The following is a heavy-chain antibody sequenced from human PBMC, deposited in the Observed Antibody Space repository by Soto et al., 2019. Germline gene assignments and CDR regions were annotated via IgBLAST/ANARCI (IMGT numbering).Heavy chain of an antibody. J-gene: IGHJ4*02. CDR3: AKSYDYIWGSYRPQPYYFDY. D-gene: IGHD3-16*02. CDR2: ISGSGGST. CDR1: GFTFSSYA. Sequence: GGSLRLSCAASGFTFSSYAMSWVRQAPGKGLEWVSAISGSGGSTYYADSVKGRFTISRDNSKNTLYLQMNSLRAEDTAVYYCAKSYDYIWGSYRPQPYYFDYWGQGTLVTVSS. V-gene: IGHV3-23*01.